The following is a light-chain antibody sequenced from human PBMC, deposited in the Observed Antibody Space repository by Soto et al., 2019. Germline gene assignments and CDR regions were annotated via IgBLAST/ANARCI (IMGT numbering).Light chain of an antibody. CDR2: VAS. CDR1: QSVSSSY. CDR3: QQYGISPPFT. J-gene: IGKJ3*01. V-gene: IGKV3-20*01. Sequence: IVLTQSPGTLSLTPGERATLSFRASQSVSSSYLAWYQQKPGQAPRLLIYVASSRATGIPARFSGSGSGTDFTLTISRLEPEVSAVYYCQQYGISPPFTFGPGTRVDIK.